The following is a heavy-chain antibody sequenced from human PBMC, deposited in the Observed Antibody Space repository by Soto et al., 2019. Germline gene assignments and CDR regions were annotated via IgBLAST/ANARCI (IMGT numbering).Heavy chain of an antibody. J-gene: IGHJ5*02. D-gene: IGHD3-10*01. Sequence: EAQLVESGGGLVQPGGSLRLSCAASGFTFGSYRMSWVSQAPGKGLEWISYISSISSTIYYADSVKGRFTISRDNGKNSLYLQMNSLRDEDTAVYYCARGEPYGSGSYYPTWFDPWGQGTLVTVSS. CDR1: GFTFGSYR. V-gene: IGHV3-48*02. CDR2: ISSISSTI. CDR3: ARGEPYGSGSYYPTWFDP.